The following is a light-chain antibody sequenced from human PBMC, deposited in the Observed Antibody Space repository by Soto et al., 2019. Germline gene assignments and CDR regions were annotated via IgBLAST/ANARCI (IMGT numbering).Light chain of an antibody. J-gene: IGLJ1*01. Sequence: QSVLTQPPSASGSPGQSVTISCTGTSSDVGDYNYVSWYQQHPGKAPKLMIYDVTKRPSGVPDRFSGSKSGNTASLTVSGLQAEDEADYYCSSYAGSNNFVFGTGTQLTVL. CDR2: DVT. CDR3: SSYAGSNNFV. CDR1: SSDVGDYNY. V-gene: IGLV2-8*01.